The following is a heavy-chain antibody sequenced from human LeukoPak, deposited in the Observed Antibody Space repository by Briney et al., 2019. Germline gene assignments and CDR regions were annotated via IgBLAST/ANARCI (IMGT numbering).Heavy chain of an antibody. V-gene: IGHV1-18*01. CDR3: ARDFWRSVSGPYVDVFEI. J-gene: IGHJ3*02. Sequence: ASVKVSCTGSGYTFTRYGISWVRHAPGDGLEWMGWISTYDDGRSNAQKFQGRVTLTTDTSTNTAYMELTRLRSDDTAVYYCARDFWRSVSGPYVDVFEIWGQGTLVTVSS. D-gene: IGHD3-10*01. CDR1: GYTFTRYG. CDR2: ISTYDDGR.